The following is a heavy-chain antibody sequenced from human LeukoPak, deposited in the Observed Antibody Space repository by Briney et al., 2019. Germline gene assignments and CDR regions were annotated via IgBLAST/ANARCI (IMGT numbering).Heavy chain of an antibody. V-gene: IGHV1-18*01. Sequence: ASVKVSCKASGYTFTSYGISWVRQAPGQGLEWMGWISAYNGNTNYAQKLQGRVTMTTGTSTSTAYMELRSLRSDDTAVYYCATGRLYYDRRGYYENDAFDLWGHGTRVTVTS. CDR2: ISAYNGNT. CDR3: ATGRLYYDRRGYYENDAFDL. D-gene: IGHD3-22*01. J-gene: IGHJ3*01. CDR1: GYTFTSYG.